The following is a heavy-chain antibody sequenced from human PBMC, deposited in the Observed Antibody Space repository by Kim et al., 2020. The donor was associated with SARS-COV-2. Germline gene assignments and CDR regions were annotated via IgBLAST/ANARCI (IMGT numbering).Heavy chain of an antibody. CDR2: TI. J-gene: IGHJ4*02. Sequence: TINYADSVKGRFTISRDNAKNSLYLQMNSLRDEDTAVYYCARVAPDFDYWGQGTLVTVSS. V-gene: IGHV3-48*02. D-gene: IGHD5-12*01. CDR3: ARVAPDFDY.